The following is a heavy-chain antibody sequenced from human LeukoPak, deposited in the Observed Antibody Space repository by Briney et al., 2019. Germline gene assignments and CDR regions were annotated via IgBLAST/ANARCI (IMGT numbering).Heavy chain of an antibody. Sequence: SETLSLTCTVSGGSVSSSNYYWSWIRQPPGKELEWIGYIYYSGSTNYNPSLKSRVTISVDTSKNQFSLKLSSVTAADTAVYYCARRIAARAFDYWGQGTLVTVSS. D-gene: IGHD6-6*01. V-gene: IGHV4-61*01. CDR2: IYYSGST. CDR3: ARRIAARAFDY. CDR1: GGSVSSSNYY. J-gene: IGHJ4*02.